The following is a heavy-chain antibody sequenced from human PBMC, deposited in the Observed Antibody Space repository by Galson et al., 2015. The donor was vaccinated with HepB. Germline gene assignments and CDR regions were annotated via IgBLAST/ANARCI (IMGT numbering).Heavy chain of an antibody. CDR3: AKVNARMCSGGTCFPSYFDY. CDR1: GFTFGSYA. Sequence: SLRLSCAASGFTFGSYAMHWVRQAPGKGLEWVAFISYDGTTEAYADSVKGRFTISRDNSKNTLFLQMNSLRADDTAVYYCAKVNARMCSGGTCFPSYFDYCGQGTLVTVSS. J-gene: IGHJ4*02. CDR2: ISYDGTTE. D-gene: IGHD2-15*01. V-gene: IGHV3-30*18.